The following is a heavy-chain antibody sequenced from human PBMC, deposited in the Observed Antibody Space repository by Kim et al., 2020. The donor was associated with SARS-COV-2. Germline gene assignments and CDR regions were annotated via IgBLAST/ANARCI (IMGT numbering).Heavy chain of an antibody. D-gene: IGHD1-26*01. V-gene: IGHV4-61*01. CDR3: ARAERWELLLDY. CDR1: GGSVSSGSYY. J-gene: IGHJ4*02. Sequence: SETLSLTCTVSGGSVSSGSYYWSWIRQPPGKGLEWIGYIYYSGSTNYNPSLKSRVTISVDTSKNQFSLKLSSVTAADTAVYYCARAERWELLLDYWGQGTLVTVSS. CDR2: IYYSGST.